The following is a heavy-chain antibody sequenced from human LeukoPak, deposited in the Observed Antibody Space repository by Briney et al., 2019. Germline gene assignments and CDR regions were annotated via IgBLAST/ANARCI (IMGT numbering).Heavy chain of an antibody. Sequence: GGSLRLSCAASGFTFSDYYMSWIRQAPGKGLEWVSYISNSGNTIYYADSVKGRFTISRDNAKNSLYLQMNSLRAEDTAVYYCASSVVRGVVDYWGQGTLVTVSS. D-gene: IGHD3-10*01. CDR2: ISNSGNTI. CDR1: GFTFSDYY. J-gene: IGHJ4*02. CDR3: ASSVVRGVVDY. V-gene: IGHV3-11*04.